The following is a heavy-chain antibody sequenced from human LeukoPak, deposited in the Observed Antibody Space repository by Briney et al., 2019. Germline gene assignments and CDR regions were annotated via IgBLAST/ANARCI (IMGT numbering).Heavy chain of an antibody. V-gene: IGHV3-7*01. J-gene: IGHJ4*02. Sequence: PGGSLRLSCAASGFTFSSYWMSWVRQAPGKGLEWVANIKQDGSEKYYVDSVKGRFTISRDNAKISLYLQMNSLRAEDTAVYYCARGTETYYDFWTGYGYFDYWGQGTLVTVSS. D-gene: IGHD3-3*01. CDR2: IKQDGSEK. CDR3: ARGTETYYDFWTGYGYFDY. CDR1: GFTFSSYW.